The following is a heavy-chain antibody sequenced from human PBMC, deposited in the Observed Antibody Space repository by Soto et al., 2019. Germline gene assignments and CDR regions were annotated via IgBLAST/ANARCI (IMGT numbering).Heavy chain of an antibody. D-gene: IGHD3-3*01. Sequence: QVQLVESGGGVVQPGRSLRLSCAASGFTFSSYGMHWVRQAPGKGLEWVAVIWYDGSNKYYADSVKGRFTISRDNSKNTLYLQMTSLRAEDTAVYYCARDPIFGVVRRLYYYYGMDVWGQGTTVTVSS. V-gene: IGHV3-33*01. J-gene: IGHJ6*02. CDR1: GFTFSSYG. CDR3: ARDPIFGVVRRLYYYYGMDV. CDR2: IWYDGSNK.